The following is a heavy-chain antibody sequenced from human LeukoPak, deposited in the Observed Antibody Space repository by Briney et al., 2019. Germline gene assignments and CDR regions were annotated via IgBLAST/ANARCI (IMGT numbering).Heavy chain of an antibody. CDR1: GDSISSGDYY. CDR2: ISSSGST. J-gene: IGHJ4*02. D-gene: IGHD6-19*01. V-gene: IGHV4-61*02. CDR3: AREKKGAVAGRYYFDY. Sequence: SETLSLTCTVSGDSISSGDYYWSWIRQPAGKGLEWIGRISSSGSTNYNPSLKSRVTISVDTSKNQFSLKLSSVTAADTAVYYCAREKKGAVAGRYYFDYWGQGTLVTVSS.